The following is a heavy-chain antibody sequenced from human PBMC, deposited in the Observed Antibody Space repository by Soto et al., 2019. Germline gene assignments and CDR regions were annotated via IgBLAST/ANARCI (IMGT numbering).Heavy chain of an antibody. J-gene: IGHJ5*02. CDR3: ARDYYDSSGYSNWFDP. Sequence: QVQLVQARAQVKKPGASVKVSCKASGYTFTSYGISWVRQAPGQGLEWMGWISAYNGNTNYAQKLQGRVTMTTDTSTSTAYMDLRSLRSDDTAVYYCARDYYDSSGYSNWFDPWGQGTLVTVSS. CDR1: GYTFTSYG. CDR2: ISAYNGNT. V-gene: IGHV1-18*01. D-gene: IGHD3-22*01.